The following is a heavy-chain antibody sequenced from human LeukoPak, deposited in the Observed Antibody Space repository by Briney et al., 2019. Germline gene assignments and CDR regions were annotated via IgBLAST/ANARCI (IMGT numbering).Heavy chain of an antibody. V-gene: IGHV1-2*02. Sequence: GASVKVSCKASGYTFTGYYVHWVRQAPGQGFEWMGWINPNDGGADYTQKFQGRVTMTRDTSISTVCVELSKLRSDDTAVYYCARRTAAMVNDYWGQGTLVIVSS. CDR3: ARRTAAMVNDY. J-gene: IGHJ4*02. CDR1: GYTFTGYY. D-gene: IGHD2-8*01. CDR2: INPNDGGA.